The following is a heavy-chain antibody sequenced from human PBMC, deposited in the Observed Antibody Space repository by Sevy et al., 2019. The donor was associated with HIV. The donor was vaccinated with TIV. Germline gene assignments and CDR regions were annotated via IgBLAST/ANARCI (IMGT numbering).Heavy chain of an antibody. D-gene: IGHD5-12*01. CDR1: GYTFTSYG. V-gene: IGHV1-18*01. J-gene: IGHJ4*02. CDR3: ARDSVDIVATRDRFFDY. Sequence: ASVKVSCKASGYTFTSYGISWVRQAPGQGLEWMGWISAYNGNTNYAQKLQGRVTMTTDTSTSTAYMELRSLRSDDTAVYYCARDSVDIVATRDRFFDYWGQGTLVIVSS. CDR2: ISAYNGNT.